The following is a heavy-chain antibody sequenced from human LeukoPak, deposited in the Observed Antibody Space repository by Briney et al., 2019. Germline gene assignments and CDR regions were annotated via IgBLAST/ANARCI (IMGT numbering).Heavy chain of an antibody. V-gene: IGHV3-53*05. J-gene: IGHJ6*03. CDR1: GGSISSSNW. CDR2: IYSGGST. D-gene: IGHD6-19*01. CDR3: ARDQMAGTRYYYYYMDV. Sequence: ETLSLTCAVSGGSISSSNWWSWVRQAPGKGLEWVSVIYSGGSTYYADSVKGRFTISRDNSKNTLYLQMNSLRAEDTAVYYCARDQMAGTRYYYYYMDVWGKGTTVTFSS.